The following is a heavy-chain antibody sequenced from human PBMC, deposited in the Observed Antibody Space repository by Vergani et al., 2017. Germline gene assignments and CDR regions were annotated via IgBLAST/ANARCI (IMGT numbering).Heavy chain of an antibody. D-gene: IGHD2-8*01. CDR2: ISGSGGST. CDR1: GFTFSSYA. V-gene: IGHV3-23*01. Sequence: EVQLLESGGGLVQPGGSLRLSCAASGFTFSSYAMSWVRQAPGKGLEWVSAISGSGGSTYYADSVKGRFTISRDNSKNTLYLQMNSLRAEDAAVYYCAKGSSFYCTTGVCYYDYWGQGTLVTVSS. CDR3: AKGSSFYCTTGVCYYDY. J-gene: IGHJ4*02.